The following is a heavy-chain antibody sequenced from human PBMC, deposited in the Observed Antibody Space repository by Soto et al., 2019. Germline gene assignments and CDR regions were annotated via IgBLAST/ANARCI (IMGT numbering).Heavy chain of an antibody. CDR2: ISHDGSYK. Sequence: QVQLVESGGGVGQPGRSLRLSCAASGFTFSAYGVHWVRQAPGRGLEWVAIISHDGSYKAYADSVKGRFTIARDNSKGALYLLLNSPRTDESALYYCAKDPEGGNDYFDHWGQGTQVTVSS. CDR1: GFTFSAYG. J-gene: IGHJ4*02. V-gene: IGHV3-30*18. D-gene: IGHD2-15*01. CDR3: AKDPEGGNDYFDH.